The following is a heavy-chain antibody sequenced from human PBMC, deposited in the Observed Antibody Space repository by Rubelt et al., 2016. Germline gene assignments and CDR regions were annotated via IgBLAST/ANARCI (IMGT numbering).Heavy chain of an antibody. Sequence: GGVVQPGRSLRLSCAASGFTFSSYGMHWVRQAPGKGLEWVAVIWYDGSNKYYADSVKGRFPISRDNSKNTLYLQMNSLRAEETAVYYCARGGMGGSTGYFDYWGQGTLVTVSS. CDR1: GFTFSSYG. CDR3: ARGGMGGSTGYFDY. V-gene: IGHV3-33*01. D-gene: IGHD1-26*01. CDR2: IWYDGSNK. J-gene: IGHJ4*02.